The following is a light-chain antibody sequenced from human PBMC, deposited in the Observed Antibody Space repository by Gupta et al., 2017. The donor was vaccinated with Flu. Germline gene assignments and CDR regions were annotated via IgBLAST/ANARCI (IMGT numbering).Light chain of an antibody. Sequence: SSELTQLPSVSVSPAQQTRITCSGDTSPNQIVFWYQQKRGQAPVFVIYRDIERPSGIPGRFSGSSSGTIVTLTITGVQAEDEADYYCQTVDSSGTFRFGGGNKVT. CDR1: TSPNQI. CDR2: RDI. V-gene: IGLV3-25*02. J-gene: IGLJ2*01. CDR3: QTVDSSGTFR.